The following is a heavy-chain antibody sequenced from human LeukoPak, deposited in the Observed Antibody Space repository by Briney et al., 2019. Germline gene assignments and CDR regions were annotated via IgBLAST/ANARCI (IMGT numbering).Heavy chain of an antibody. J-gene: IGHJ4*02. CDR3: ARWGGGLTMTRRYFDY. D-gene: IGHD3-22*01. CDR1: GFTFSNAW. CDR2: ISRSGSTI. V-gene: IGHV3-11*04. Sequence: GGSLRLSCAASGFTFSNAWMSWVRQAPGKGLEWVSYISRSGSTIYYADSVKGRFTISRDNAKNSLYLQMNSLRAEDTAVYYCARWGGGLTMTRRYFDYWGQGTLVTVSS.